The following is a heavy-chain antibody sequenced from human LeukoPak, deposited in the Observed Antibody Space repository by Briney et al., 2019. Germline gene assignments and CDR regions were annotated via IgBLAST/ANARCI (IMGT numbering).Heavy chain of an antibody. V-gene: IGHV3-13*01. J-gene: IGHJ4*02. CDR2: IGTAGDT. D-gene: IGHD6-13*01. Sequence: GGSLRLSCATSGFTFSSYDMHWVRQATGKGLEWVSAIGTAGDTYYPGSVKGRFTISRENAKNSLYLQMNSLRAGDTAVYYCARVAPAGKGFDYWGQGTLVTVSS. CDR3: ARVAPAGKGFDY. CDR1: GFTFSSYD.